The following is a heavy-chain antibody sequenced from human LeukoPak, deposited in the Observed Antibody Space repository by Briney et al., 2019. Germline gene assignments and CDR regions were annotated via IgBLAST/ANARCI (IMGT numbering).Heavy chain of an antibody. Sequence: PRRSLRLSCAASGFTFSTYSMNWVRQAPGKGLEWVSSISGTSSYIYYADSVKGRFTISRDNAKNSLSLQMNSLRAEDTAVYYCARAVGPTDYWGQGTLVTVSS. CDR1: GFTFSTYS. CDR3: ARAVGPTDY. CDR2: ISGTSSYI. D-gene: IGHD1-26*01. J-gene: IGHJ4*02. V-gene: IGHV3-21*01.